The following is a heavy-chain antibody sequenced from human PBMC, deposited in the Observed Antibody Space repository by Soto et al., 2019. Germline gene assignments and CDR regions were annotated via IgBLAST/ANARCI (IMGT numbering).Heavy chain of an antibody. J-gene: IGHJ4*02. CDR2: IKLDGSEK. CDR3: ARETSGIAY. Sequence: PGESLKISCAASEFIFSSYWMTWVRQAPGKGLEWVANIKLDGSEKDYVGSVKGRFTISRDNAKNTLYLQMNSLRAEDTAVYYCARETSGIAYWGQGTLVTVSS. D-gene: IGHD6-19*01. V-gene: IGHV3-7*01. CDR1: EFIFSSYW.